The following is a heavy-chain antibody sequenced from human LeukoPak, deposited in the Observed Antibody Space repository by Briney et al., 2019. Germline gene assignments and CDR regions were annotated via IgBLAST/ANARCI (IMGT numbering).Heavy chain of an antibody. J-gene: IGHJ4*02. CDR3: VKDEYSSGWYPLDY. V-gene: IGHV3-64D*06. CDR2: IGSNGGST. Sequence: PGGSLRLSCSASGFTFSSYAMHWVRQAPGKGLEYVSAIGSNGGSTYYADSVKGRFTISRDNSKNTLYLQMSSLRAEDTAVYYCVKDEYSSGWYPLDYWGQGTLVTVSS. D-gene: IGHD6-19*01. CDR1: GFTFSSYA.